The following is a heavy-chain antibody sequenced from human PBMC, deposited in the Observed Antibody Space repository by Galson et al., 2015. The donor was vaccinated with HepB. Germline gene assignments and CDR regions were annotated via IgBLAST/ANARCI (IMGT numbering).Heavy chain of an antibody. J-gene: IGHJ3*02. V-gene: IGHV3-23*01. Sequence: SLRLSCAASGFTFSSYAMSWVRQAPGKGLEWVSAISGSGGSTYYADSVKGRFTISRDNSKNTLYLQMNSLRAEDTAVYYCAKVKPDIVVVPAAISYYDKGAFDIWGQGTMVTVSS. CDR3: AKVKPDIVVVPAAISYYDKGAFDI. CDR1: GFTFSSYA. CDR2: ISGSGGST. D-gene: IGHD2-2*01.